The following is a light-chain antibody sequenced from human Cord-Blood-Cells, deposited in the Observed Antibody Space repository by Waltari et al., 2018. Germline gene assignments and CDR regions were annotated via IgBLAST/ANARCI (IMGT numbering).Light chain of an antibody. V-gene: IGKV1-39*01. Sequence: DIQMTQSPSSLSASVGDRVTITCRASQSISSYLHWYQQKPGKPTKILIYAASSLQSGVTGSVSGSESGTDITITKSSLQPEDYATYDCQQSYSTPITFGQGTRLEIK. CDR1: QSISSY. CDR2: AAS. CDR3: QQSYSTPIT. J-gene: IGKJ5*01.